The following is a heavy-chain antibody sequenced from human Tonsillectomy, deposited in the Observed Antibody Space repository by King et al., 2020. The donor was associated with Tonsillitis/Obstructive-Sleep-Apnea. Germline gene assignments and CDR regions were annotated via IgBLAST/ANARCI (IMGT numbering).Heavy chain of an antibody. J-gene: IGHJ4*02. V-gene: IGHV4-39*01. D-gene: IGHD3-3*02. CDR1: GGSINNNNYY. CDR3: ARLAFLDYLPVYYFDY. CDR2: MYYTGST. Sequence: QLQESGPGLVKPSETLSLTCTVSGGSINNNNYYWAWMRQPPGKGPEWIGTMYYTGSTYYNPSLKTRVTISVDTSKNQFSLRLSSVAAAATALYYCARLAFLDYLPVYYFDYWGQGTLVTVSA.